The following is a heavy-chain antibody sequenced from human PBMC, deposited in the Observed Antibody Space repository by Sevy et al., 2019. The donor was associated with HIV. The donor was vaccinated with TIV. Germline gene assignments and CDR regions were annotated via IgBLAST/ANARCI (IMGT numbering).Heavy chain of an antibody. CDR3: ARDLLNYYDSTGLPDAFDI. J-gene: IGHJ3*02. CDR1: GFTLSYYE. D-gene: IGHD3-22*01. V-gene: IGHV3-48*03. Sequence: GGSLRLSCLASGFTLSYYEMNWVRQAPGKGLGWVSYISSSGEITYYADSVKGRFTVSRDNAKNSLYLQMNSLRAEDTAVYYCARDLLNYYDSTGLPDAFDIWGQGTMVTVSS. CDR2: ISSSGEIT.